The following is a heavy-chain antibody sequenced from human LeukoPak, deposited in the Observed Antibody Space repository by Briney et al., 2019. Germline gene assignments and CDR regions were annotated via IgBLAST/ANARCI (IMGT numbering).Heavy chain of an antibody. CDR1: GFTFSSYG. V-gene: IGHV3-23*01. D-gene: IGHD1-26*01. CDR2: ISGSGGGT. CDR3: AKPGIVGARYYFDY. J-gene: IGHJ4*02. Sequence: QTGGSLRLSCAASGFTFSSYGMHWVRQAPGKGLEWVSGISGSGGGTYYADSVKGRFTISRDNSKNTLYLQMNSLRAEDTAVYYCAKPGIVGARYYFDYWGQGTLVTVSS.